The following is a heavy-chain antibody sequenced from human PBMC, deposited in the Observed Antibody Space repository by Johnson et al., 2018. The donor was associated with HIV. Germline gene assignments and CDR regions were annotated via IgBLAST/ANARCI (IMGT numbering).Heavy chain of an antibody. D-gene: IGHD6-13*01. V-gene: IGHV3-30-3*01. CDR3: AREGAAAGPTDAFDI. CDR2: ISYDGSNK. Sequence: QVQLVESGGGLVQPGGSLRLSCAASGFTFSSHAMHWVRQAPGKGLDWVTVISYDGSNKYYADSVKGRFTISRDNSKNTLHLQMNSLRAEDTAVYYCAREGAAAGPTDAFDIWGQGRMVTVAS. CDR1: GFTFSSHA. J-gene: IGHJ3*02.